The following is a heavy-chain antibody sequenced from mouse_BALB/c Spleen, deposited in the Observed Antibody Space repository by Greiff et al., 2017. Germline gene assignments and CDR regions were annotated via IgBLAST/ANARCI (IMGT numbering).Heavy chain of an antibody. CDR1: GFTFSDYY. D-gene: IGHD1-1*01. Sequence: EVQLVESGGGLVKPGGSLKLSCAASGFTFSDYYMYWVRQTPEKRLEWVATISDGGSYTYYPDSVKGRFTISRDNAKNNLYLQMSSLKSEDTAMYYCARDQDYYGSGGYAMDYWGQGTSVTVSS. V-gene: IGHV5-4*02. CDR3: ARDQDYYGSGGYAMDY. CDR2: ISDGGSYT. J-gene: IGHJ4*01.